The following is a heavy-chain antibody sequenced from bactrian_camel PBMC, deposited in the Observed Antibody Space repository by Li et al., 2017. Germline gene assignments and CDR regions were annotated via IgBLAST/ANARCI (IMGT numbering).Heavy chain of an antibody. J-gene: IGHJ4*01. D-gene: IGHD5*01. CDR1: GITTDEAD. CDR2: PSTAGGT. CDR3: AVNRGLRRRRSCRDIGGY. Sequence: HVQLVESGGGSVQAGGSLRLSCTASGITTDEADMGWYRQRPGNECELVAKPSTAGGTDFPNSEIERFTISRNNAKNTVYLQMNSLTPEDTAVYYCAVNRGLRRRRSCRDIGGYWGQGTQVTVS. V-gene: IGHV3S60*01.